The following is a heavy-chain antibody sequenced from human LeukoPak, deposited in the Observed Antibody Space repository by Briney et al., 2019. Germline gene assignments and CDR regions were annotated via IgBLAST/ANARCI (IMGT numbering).Heavy chain of an antibody. CDR2: ISSSGSTI. CDR3: AKDISQWPGPGYMDV. CDR1: GFTFSSYE. J-gene: IGHJ6*03. V-gene: IGHV3-48*03. D-gene: IGHD1-14*01. Sequence: GGSLRLSCAASGFTFSSYEMNWVRQAPGKGLEWVSYISSSGSTIYYADSVKGRFTISRDNAKNSLYLQMNSLRAEDMALYYCAKDISQWPGPGYMDVWGKGTTVTVSS.